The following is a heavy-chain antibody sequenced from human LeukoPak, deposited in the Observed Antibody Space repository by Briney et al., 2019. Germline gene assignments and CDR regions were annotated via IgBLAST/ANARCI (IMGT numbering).Heavy chain of an antibody. J-gene: IGHJ5*02. CDR1: GGSVSSDNYY. Sequence: PSETLSLTCTVTGGSVSSDNYYWSWIRQPPGRGLEGIGYIYNSGSTNYSPSLKSRVTMSADTSKQQLSLKLSAATDEDTDVYYCARGRFSSSWYIFDPWGQGALVTVSS. CDR2: IYNSGST. V-gene: IGHV4-61*01. D-gene: IGHD6-13*01. CDR3: ARGRFSSSWYIFDP.